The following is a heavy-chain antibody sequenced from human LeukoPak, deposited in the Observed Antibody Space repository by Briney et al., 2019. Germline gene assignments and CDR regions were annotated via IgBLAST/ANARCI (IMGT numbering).Heavy chain of an antibody. V-gene: IGHV3-30*04. D-gene: IGHD6-19*01. Sequence: GGSLRLSCEVSAFTFNTYAMHWVRQAPGKGPEWLAVISTDASNKYYADSVKGRFTISRDNSKNTLYLQMNSLRAEDTAMYYCAREGWFQFFDFWGQGTLVTVSS. CDR1: AFTFNTYA. J-gene: IGHJ4*02. CDR2: ISTDASNK. CDR3: AREGWFQFFDF.